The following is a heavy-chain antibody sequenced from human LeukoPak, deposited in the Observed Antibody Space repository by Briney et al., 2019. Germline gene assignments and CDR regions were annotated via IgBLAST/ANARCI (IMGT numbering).Heavy chain of an antibody. J-gene: IGHJ4*02. D-gene: IGHD3-3*01. CDR2: IKSKTDGGTT. V-gene: IGHV3-15*01. CDR1: GFTFSNAR. Sequence: PGGSLRLSCAASGFTFSNARMSWVRQAPGKGLEWVGRIKSKTDGGTTDYAAPVKGRFTISRDDSKNTLYLQMNSLKTEDTAVYYCTTDRDDSYFDYWGQGTLVTVSS. CDR3: TTDRDDSYFDY.